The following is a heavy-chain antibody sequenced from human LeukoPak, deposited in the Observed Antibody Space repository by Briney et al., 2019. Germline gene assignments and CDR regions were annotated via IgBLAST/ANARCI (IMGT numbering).Heavy chain of an antibody. CDR3: VRHNNYALDY. CDR2: IFPGNSDT. CDR1: GYSFTSYW. J-gene: IGHJ4*02. D-gene: IGHD5-18*01. Sequence: GESLKISCEGSGYSFTSYWIGWARQMPGKGLEWTAIIFPGNSDTIYSPSFQGQVTISADKSISTAYLQWRGLKASDTAMYYCVRHNNYALDYWGQGTLVTVSS. V-gene: IGHV5-51*01.